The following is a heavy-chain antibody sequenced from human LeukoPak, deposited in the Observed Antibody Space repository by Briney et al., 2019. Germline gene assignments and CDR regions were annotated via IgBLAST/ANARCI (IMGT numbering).Heavy chain of an antibody. J-gene: IGHJ4*02. V-gene: IGHV1-8*01. CDR1: GYTFTSYD. CDR3: ARNIVATPNYDY. D-gene: IGHD5-12*01. CDR2: RNLNSSYA. Sequence: ASGKVCCSAAGYTFTSYDINLGREATGQGLGGRGGRNLNSSYAGFAQKFQGRVALTWYTSITTASMELTRLTSEHTDVYYCARNIVATPNYDYWGQGTLVTVSS.